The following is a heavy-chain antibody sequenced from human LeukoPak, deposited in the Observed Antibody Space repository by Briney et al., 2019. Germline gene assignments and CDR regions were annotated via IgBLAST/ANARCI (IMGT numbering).Heavy chain of an antibody. CDR1: GFTFSSYW. D-gene: IGHD2-21*02. CDR3: ARESVTDISRQSDAFDI. V-gene: IGHV3-74*01. CDR2: IKSDGSST. J-gene: IGHJ3*02. Sequence: GGSLRLSCAASGFTFSSYWMHWVRQAPGKGLVWVSGIKSDGSSTNYADSVKGRFTISRGNAKNTLYLQMNNLRVEDTAVYYCARESVTDISRQSDAFDIWGQGTMVTVS.